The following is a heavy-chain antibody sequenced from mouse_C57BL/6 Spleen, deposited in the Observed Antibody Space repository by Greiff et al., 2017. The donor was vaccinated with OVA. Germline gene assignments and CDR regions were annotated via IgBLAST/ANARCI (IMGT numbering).Heavy chain of an antibody. CDR2: IYIGNGYT. J-gene: IGHJ4*01. CDR1: GYTFTSYG. CDR3: ARRAYGNYVGGAMDY. D-gene: IGHD2-1*01. V-gene: IGHV1-58*01. Sequence: VQLKESGAELVRPGSSVKMSCKTSGYTFTSYGINWVKQRPGQGLEWIGYIYIGNGYTEYNEKFKGKATLTSDTSSSTAYMQLSSLTSEDSAIYFCARRAYGNYVGGAMDYWGQGTSVTVSS.